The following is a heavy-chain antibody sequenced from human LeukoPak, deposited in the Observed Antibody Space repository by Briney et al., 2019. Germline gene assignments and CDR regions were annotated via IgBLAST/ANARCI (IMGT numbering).Heavy chain of an antibody. CDR3: ARDTNYDILTGYYSGSDYYGMDV. J-gene: IGHJ6*02. Sequence: QPGGSLRLSCAASGFTFSSYAMHWVRQAPGKGLEWVAVISYDGSNKYYADSVKGRFTISRDNSKNTLYLQMNSLRAEDTAVYYCARDTNYDILTGYYSGSDYYGMDVWDQGTTVTVSS. CDR2: ISYDGSNK. CDR1: GFTFSSYA. V-gene: IGHV3-30-3*01. D-gene: IGHD3-9*01.